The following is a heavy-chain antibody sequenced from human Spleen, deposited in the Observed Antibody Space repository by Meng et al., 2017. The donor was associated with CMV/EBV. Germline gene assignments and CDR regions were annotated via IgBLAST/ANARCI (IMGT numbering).Heavy chain of an antibody. CDR1: GYSISSGYY. CDR2: IFHSGTT. CDR3: ARDEGQPAAGTYYGLDV. Sequence: SETLSLTCTVSGYSISSGYYWGWIRQPPGKGLEWIGSIFHSGTTYYNLSLKSRVTISVDTSKNQFSLKLTSVTAADTAVYYCARDEGQPAAGTYYGLDVWGQGTTVTVSS. J-gene: IGHJ6*02. V-gene: IGHV4-38-2*02. D-gene: IGHD6-13*01.